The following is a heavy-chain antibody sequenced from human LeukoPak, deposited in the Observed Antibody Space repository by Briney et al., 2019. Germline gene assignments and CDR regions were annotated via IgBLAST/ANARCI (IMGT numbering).Heavy chain of an antibody. V-gene: IGHV4-39*01. CDR1: GGSIISSSYF. CDR2: IYNSGST. CDR3: ARQDYYEKSGYYYFDH. D-gene: IGHD3-22*01. J-gene: IGHJ4*02. Sequence: PSETLSLTCTVSGGSIISSSYFWAWIRQPPGKGLEWIGSIYNSGSTYYNPSLKSRVTVSVDTSKNQLSLKVNSVTAADTAVYYCARQDYYEKSGYYYFDHWGQATLVTVSS.